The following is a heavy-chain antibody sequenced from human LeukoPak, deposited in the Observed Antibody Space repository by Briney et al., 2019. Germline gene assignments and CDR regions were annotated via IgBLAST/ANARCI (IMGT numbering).Heavy chain of an antibody. CDR3: ARGHRAYYYDSSGYYYGLGY. CDR1: GDTLTELS. CDR2: FDPKEGER. D-gene: IGHD3-22*01. Sequence: ASVKVSCKVSGDTLTELSMHWVRQAPGKGLEWMGGFDPKEGERVYAQHFQGRFTMTEDTSSGTAYMELSGLRSEDTAVYYCARGHRAYYYDSSGYYYGLGYWGQGTLVTVSS. V-gene: IGHV1-24*01. J-gene: IGHJ4*02.